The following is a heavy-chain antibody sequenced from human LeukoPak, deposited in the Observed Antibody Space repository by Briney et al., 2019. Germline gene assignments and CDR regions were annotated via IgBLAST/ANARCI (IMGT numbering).Heavy chain of an antibody. Sequence: GGSLRLSCAASGFTFSRYWMSWVRQAPGKGLEWVANIKQDGSDKNYVDSVKGRFTISRDNAKNSVWLQMNSLRAEDTAVYYCARWPLRYCSGGSCYRRYNWFDPWGQGTLVTVSS. J-gene: IGHJ5*02. D-gene: IGHD2-15*01. CDR2: IKQDGSDK. V-gene: IGHV3-7*01. CDR1: GFTFSRYW. CDR3: ARWPLRYCSGGSCYRRYNWFDP.